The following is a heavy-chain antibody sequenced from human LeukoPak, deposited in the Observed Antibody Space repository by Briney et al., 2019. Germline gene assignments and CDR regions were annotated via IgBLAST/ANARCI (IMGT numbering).Heavy chain of an antibody. Sequence: PGGSLRLSCAASGFTVSCNYMSWVRQAPGKGLEWVSVIYSGRSTYYADSVKGRFTISRDSSKNTLHLHMNSLRAEDTAVYYCARGGSSDWLDYFDYWGQGTLVTVSS. CDR3: ARGGSSDWLDYFDY. CDR2: IYSGRST. J-gene: IGHJ4*02. V-gene: IGHV3-53*01. CDR1: GFTVSCNY. D-gene: IGHD6-19*01.